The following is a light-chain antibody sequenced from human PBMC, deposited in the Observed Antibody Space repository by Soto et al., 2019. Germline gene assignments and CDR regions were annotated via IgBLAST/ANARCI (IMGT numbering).Light chain of an antibody. V-gene: IGKV3-20*01. Sequence: EIVLTQSPGIMSLSPGERATLSGRASQNIGYSYLAWYQHTPGQAPRLIIYGVSSRATDIPDMFSGSGSGTVFTLTISRLAPADFAVYFCHHSGTPPTFGQGTKVDIK. CDR2: GVS. CDR1: QNIGYSY. J-gene: IGKJ1*01. CDR3: HHSGTPPT.